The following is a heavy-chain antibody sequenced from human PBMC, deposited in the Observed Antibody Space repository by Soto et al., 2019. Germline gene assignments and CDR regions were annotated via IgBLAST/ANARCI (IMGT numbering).Heavy chain of an antibody. CDR3: ARDLRFLDY. CDR1: GYTFTSYY. CDR2: MNPSAGTT. J-gene: IGHJ4*02. D-gene: IGHD3-3*01. V-gene: IGHV1-46*01. Sequence: QVQLVQSGAEVKKPGASVKVSCKASGYTFTSYYIHWVRQAPGQGLEWKGIMNPSAGTTNYAQKFQGRVAMTRDTSTSTVYMDLGSLRSEDTAVYYCARDLRFLDYWGQGTLVTVSS.